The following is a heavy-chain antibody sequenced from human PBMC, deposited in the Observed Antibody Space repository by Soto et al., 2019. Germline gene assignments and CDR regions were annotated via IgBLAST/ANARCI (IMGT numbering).Heavy chain of an antibody. CDR2: IYYSGST. J-gene: IGHJ5*02. Sequence: QVQLQESGPGLVKPSETLSLTCTVSGGSISSYYWSWIRQPPGKGLEWIGYIYYSGSTNYNPSLKGRVTISVDTSKNQFSLKLSSVTAADTAVYYCARLNYDILTGYYGEGWFDPWGQGTLVTVSS. V-gene: IGHV4-59*08. CDR1: GGSISSYY. D-gene: IGHD3-9*01. CDR3: ARLNYDILTGYYGEGWFDP.